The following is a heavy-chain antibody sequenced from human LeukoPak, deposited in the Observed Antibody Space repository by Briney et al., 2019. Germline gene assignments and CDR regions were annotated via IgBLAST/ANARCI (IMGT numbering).Heavy chain of an antibody. V-gene: IGHV3-21*01. D-gene: IGHD4-17*01. Sequence: GGSLRLSCAASGFTFSTSSMNWVRQAPGKGLEWVSSISRSSSYIYYADSVKGRFTISRDNAKNSLYLQMNSLRAEDTAVYYCARAFYDYGDQRDDYWGQGTLVTVSS. CDR1: GFTFSTSS. CDR3: ARAFYDYGDQRDDY. CDR2: ISRSSSYI. J-gene: IGHJ4*02.